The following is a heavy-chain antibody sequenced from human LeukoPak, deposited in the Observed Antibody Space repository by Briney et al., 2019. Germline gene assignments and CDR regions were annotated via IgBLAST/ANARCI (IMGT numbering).Heavy chain of an antibody. V-gene: IGHV4-59*01. CDR1: GGSFSSYY. Sequence: SETLSLTCAVYGGSFSSYYWSWIRQPPGKGLEWIGYIYYSGSTNYNPSLKSRVTISVDTSKNQFSLKLSSVTAADTAVYYCARGGWGRVATISNFDYWGQGTLVTVSS. CDR2: IYYSGST. D-gene: IGHD6-13*01. J-gene: IGHJ4*02. CDR3: ARGGWGRVATISNFDY.